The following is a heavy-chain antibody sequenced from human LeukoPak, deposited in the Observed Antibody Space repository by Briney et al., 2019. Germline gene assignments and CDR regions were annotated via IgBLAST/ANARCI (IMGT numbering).Heavy chain of an antibody. D-gene: IGHD5-18*01. CDR2: ISSSGSTI. J-gene: IGHJ6*02. CDR3: ARDTAMVTGYYYYGMDV. Sequence: PGGSLRLSCAASGFTFSDYYMSWIRQAPGKGLEWVSYISSSGSTIYYADSVKGRFTISRGNAKNSLYLQMNSLRAEDTAVYYCARDTAMVTGYYYYGMDVWGQGTTVTVSS. V-gene: IGHV3-11*01. CDR1: GFTFSDYY.